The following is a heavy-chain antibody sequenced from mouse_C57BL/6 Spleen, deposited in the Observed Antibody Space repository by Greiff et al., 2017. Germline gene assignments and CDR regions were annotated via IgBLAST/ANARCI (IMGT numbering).Heavy chain of an antibody. Sequence: EVHLVESGGDLVKPGGSLKLSCAASGFTFRSYGMSWVRQTPDKRLEWVATISSGGSYTYYPDSVKGRFTISRDKAKNTLYLQFSRLKSEDTAMYSGASQCNYYATSDYFAYWGQGTTVTVSA. D-gene: IGHD1-1*01. CDR1: GFTFRSYG. CDR2: ISSGGSYT. V-gene: IGHV5-6*01. CDR3: ASQCNYYATSDYFAY. J-gene: IGHJ2*01.